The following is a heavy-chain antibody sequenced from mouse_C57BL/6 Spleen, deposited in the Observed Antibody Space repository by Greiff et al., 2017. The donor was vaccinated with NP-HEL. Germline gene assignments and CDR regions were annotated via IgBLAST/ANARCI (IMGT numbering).Heavy chain of an antibody. V-gene: IGHV1-81*01. CDR3: AREDFDV. Sequence: VKLMESGAELARPGASVKLSCKASGYTFTSYGISWVKQRTGQGLEWIGEIYPRSGNTCYNEKFKGKATLTADKSSSTAYMELRSLTSEDSAVYFCAREDFDVWGTGTTVTVSS. CDR2: IYPRSGNT. CDR1: GYTFTSYG. J-gene: IGHJ1*03.